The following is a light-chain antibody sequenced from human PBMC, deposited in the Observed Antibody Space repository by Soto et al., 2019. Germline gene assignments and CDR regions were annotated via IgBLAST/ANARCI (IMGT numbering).Light chain of an antibody. V-gene: IGKV3-20*01. CDR1: QSVGSD. CDR2: DIF. CDR3: QQYGSSGT. J-gene: IGKJ1*01. Sequence: EIVMSQSPATLSVSPGERATLSCRASQSVGSDLAWYQQKPGQAPRLVIYDIFTRATGIPDRLSGSGSGTDFTLTISRLEPEDFAVYYCQQYGSSGTFGQGTKVDIK.